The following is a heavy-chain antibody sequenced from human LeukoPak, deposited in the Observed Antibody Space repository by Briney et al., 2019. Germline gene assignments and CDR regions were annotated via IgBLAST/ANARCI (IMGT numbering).Heavy chain of an antibody. CDR1: GFTSSSYD. J-gene: IGHJ4*02. CDR2: IGIAGDT. Sequence: GGSLRLSCAASGFTSSSYDMHWVRPVTGKRLEWVSAIGIAGDTYYLDSVKGRFTISRENAKNSLYLQMNSLRAGDTAVYYCARGGDRDYWGQGTLVTVSS. CDR3: ARGGDRDY. V-gene: IGHV3-13*04.